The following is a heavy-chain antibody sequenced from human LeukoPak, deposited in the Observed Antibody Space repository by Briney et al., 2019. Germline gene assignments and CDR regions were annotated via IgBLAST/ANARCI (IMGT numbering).Heavy chain of an antibody. CDR3: ARVRPPPWYYGMDV. CDR1: GGSISSSNW. CDR2: IYHSGST. J-gene: IGHJ6*02. V-gene: IGHV4-4*02. Sequence: SETLSLTCAVSGGSISSSNWWSWVRQPPGKGLEWIGEIYHSGSTNYNPSLKSRVTISVDKSKNQFSLKLSSVTAADTAVYYCARVRPPPWYYGMDVWGQGTTVTVSS.